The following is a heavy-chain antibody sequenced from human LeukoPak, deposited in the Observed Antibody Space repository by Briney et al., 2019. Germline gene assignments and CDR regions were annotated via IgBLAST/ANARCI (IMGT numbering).Heavy chain of an antibody. CDR1: GGSISSYY. Sequence: SETLSLTCTVSGGSISSYYWSWIRQPPGKGLEWIGYIYYSGSTNYNPSLKSRVTISVDTSKNQFSLKLSSVTASAPAVYYCARESPTYDFLSGYYRADDDYYMDVWGKGTTVTVSS. V-gene: IGHV4-59*01. CDR2: IYYSGST. D-gene: IGHD3-3*01. CDR3: ARESPTYDFLSGYYRADDDYYMDV. J-gene: IGHJ6*03.